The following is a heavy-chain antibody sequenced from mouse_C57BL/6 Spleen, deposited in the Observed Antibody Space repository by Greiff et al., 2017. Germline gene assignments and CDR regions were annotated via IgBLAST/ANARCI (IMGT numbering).Heavy chain of an antibody. Sequence: VQLKESGGGLVKPGGSLKLSCAASGFTFSDYGMHWVRQAPEKGLEWVAYISRGSSTIYYADTVKGRFTISRDNAKNTLCLQMTSLRSEDTAMYYCARKGYSNRYDYAMDYWGQGTSVTVSS. CDR3: ARKGYSNRYDYAMDY. J-gene: IGHJ4*01. CDR1: GFTFSDYG. V-gene: IGHV5-17*01. D-gene: IGHD2-5*01. CDR2: ISRGSSTI.